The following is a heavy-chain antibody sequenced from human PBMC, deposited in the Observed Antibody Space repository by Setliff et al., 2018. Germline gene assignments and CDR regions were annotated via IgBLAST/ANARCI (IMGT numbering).Heavy chain of an antibody. CDR1: GFIFSGYW. CDR3: ARDRGAIFVPYYYMDV. D-gene: IGHD3-3*01. J-gene: IGHJ6*03. V-gene: IGHV3-74*01. CDR2: INSDGSST. Sequence: PGGSLRLSCAASGFIFSGYWMHWVRQAPGKGLVWVSRINSDGSSTSYADSVKGRFTISRDNAKNTLYLQMNSLRAEDTAVYYCARDRGAIFVPYYYMDVWGKGTTVTVSS.